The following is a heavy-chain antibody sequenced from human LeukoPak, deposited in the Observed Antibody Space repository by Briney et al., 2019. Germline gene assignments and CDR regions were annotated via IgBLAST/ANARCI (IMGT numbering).Heavy chain of an antibody. V-gene: IGHV1-8*01. Sequence: ASVKVSCKASGYTLTSYDINWVRQATGQGVEWMGWMNPNSGKTGYAQKFQGRVTMTRNTSISTAYMELSSLRSEDTAVYYCARDQFRNSSGYYYIVYYYYGMDVWGQGTTGTVS. CDR3: ARDQFRNSSGYYYIVYYYYGMDV. CDR2: MNPNSGKT. J-gene: IGHJ6*02. CDR1: GYTLTSYD. D-gene: IGHD3-22*01.